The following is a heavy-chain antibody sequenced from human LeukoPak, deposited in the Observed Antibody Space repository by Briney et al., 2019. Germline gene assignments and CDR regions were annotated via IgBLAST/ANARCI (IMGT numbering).Heavy chain of an antibody. CDR3: ARAVGATRLRFDY. V-gene: IGHV3-53*01. J-gene: IGHJ4*02. CDR2: IYSGGST. D-gene: IGHD1-26*01. CDR1: GFTFNSYA. Sequence: GGSLRLSCAASGFTFNSYAMSWVRQAPGKGLEWVSVIYSGGSTYYADSVKGRFTISRDNSKNTLYLQMNSLRAEDTAVYYCARAVGATRLRFDYWGQGTLVTVSS.